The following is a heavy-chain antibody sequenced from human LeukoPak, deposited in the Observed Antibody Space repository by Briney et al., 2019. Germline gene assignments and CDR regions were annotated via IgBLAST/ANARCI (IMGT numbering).Heavy chain of an antibody. CDR1: GFTFSSYE. CDR2: ISSSGSTI. V-gene: IGHV3-48*03. CDR3: ARSPQGDHFDF. J-gene: IGHJ4*02. D-gene: IGHD2-21*02. Sequence: PGGSLRLSCAASGFTFSSYEMNWVRQAPGKGLEWVSYISSSGSTIYYADSVKGRFTISRDNAKNSLYLQMNSLRAEDTAVYYCARSPQGDHFDFWGQGTLVTVSS.